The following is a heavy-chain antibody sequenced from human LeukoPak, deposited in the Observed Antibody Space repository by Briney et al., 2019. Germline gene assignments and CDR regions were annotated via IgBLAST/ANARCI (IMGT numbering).Heavy chain of an antibody. CDR1: GYTFTGYY. Sequence: GASVKVSCKASGYTFTGYYMRWVRQAPGQGLEWMGWINPNSGGTNYAQKFQGRVTMTRDTSISTAYMELSRLRSDDTAVYYCARVTGDRRGHGFDIWGQGTMVTVSS. CDR3: ARVTGDRRGHGFDI. D-gene: IGHD7-27*01. V-gene: IGHV1-2*02. CDR2: INPNSGGT. J-gene: IGHJ3*02.